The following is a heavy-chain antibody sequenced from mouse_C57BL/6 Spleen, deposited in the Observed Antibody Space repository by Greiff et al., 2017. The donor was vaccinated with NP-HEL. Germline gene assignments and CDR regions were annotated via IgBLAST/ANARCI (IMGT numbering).Heavy chain of an antibody. J-gene: IGHJ1*03. CDR1: GYTFTSYW. V-gene: IGHV1-53*01. CDR2: INPSNGGT. Sequence: QVQLKQSGTELVKPGASVKLSCKASGYTFTSYWMHWVKQRPGQGLEWIGNINPSNGGTNYNEKFKSKATLTVDKSSSTAYMQLSSLTSEDSAVYYCARRGITTVVARYFDVWGTRTTVTVSS. CDR3: ARRGITTVVARYFDV. D-gene: IGHD1-1*01.